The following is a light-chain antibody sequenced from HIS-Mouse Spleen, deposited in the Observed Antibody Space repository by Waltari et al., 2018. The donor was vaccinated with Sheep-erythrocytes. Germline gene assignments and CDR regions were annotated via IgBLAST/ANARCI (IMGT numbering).Light chain of an antibody. CDR3: QAWDSSIVV. CDR2: QDT. Sequence: SSELTQPPSVSVSPGQTASITCSGDKLGDKYACWYQQKPGQSPVLVIYQDTKRPSGIRETFSGSNSGNTVTLTVSGTQAMDEADYYCQAWDSSIVVFGGGTKLTVL. J-gene: IGLJ2*01. V-gene: IGLV3-1*01. CDR1: KLGDKY.